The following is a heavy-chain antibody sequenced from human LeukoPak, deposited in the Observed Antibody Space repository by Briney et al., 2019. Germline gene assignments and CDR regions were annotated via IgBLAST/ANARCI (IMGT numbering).Heavy chain of an antibody. Sequence: QPGGSLRLSCVASGFTFSTFAMSWVRQAPGKGLEWVSTISGSGSSTYYADSVKHRFTISRDNSRDTLFLQMNSLRAEDTAVYYCANFKRYCGGDCYPDAFDIWGQGTMVTVSS. CDR2: ISGSGSST. CDR1: GFTFSTFA. V-gene: IGHV3-23*01. J-gene: IGHJ3*02. CDR3: ANFKRYCGGDCYPDAFDI. D-gene: IGHD2-21*02.